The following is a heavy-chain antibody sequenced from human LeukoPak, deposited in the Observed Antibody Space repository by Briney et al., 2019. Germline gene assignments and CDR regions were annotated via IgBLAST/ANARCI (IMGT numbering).Heavy chain of an antibody. CDR1: GFTFSDYA. Sequence: GGSLRLSCAASGFTFSDYAMTWVLQAPGKGLEWVATISGSGVMTYYADSVKGRFTISRDNSKNTLYLQMNSLRAEDTAVYYCARNDFGWDYYFDYWGQGIQVTVSS. J-gene: IGHJ4*02. D-gene: IGHD4-17*01. V-gene: IGHV3-23*01. CDR3: ARNDFGWDYYFDY. CDR2: ISGSGVMT.